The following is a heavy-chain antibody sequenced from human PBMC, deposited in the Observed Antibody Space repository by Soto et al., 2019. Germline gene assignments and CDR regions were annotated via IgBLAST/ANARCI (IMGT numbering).Heavy chain of an antibody. Sequence: GGSLRLSCAASGFTFSGSAMHWVRQASGKGLEWVGRIRSKANSYATAYAASVKGRFTISRDDSKNTAYLQMNSLKTEDTAVYYCTTTVVPAAEKRYYGMDVWGQGTTVTVSS. CDR3: TTTVVPAAEKRYYGMDV. V-gene: IGHV3-73*01. CDR1: GFTFSGSA. D-gene: IGHD2-2*01. CDR2: IRSKANSYAT. J-gene: IGHJ6*02.